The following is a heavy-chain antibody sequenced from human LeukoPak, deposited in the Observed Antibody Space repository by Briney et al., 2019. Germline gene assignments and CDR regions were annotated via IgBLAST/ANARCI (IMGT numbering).Heavy chain of an antibody. D-gene: IGHD1-14*01. Sequence: SVKVSCKASGFTFTSSAMQWVRQACGQRLEWIGWIVVGSGNTNYAQKFQERVTITRDMSTSTAYMELSSLRSEDTAVYYCAADNWDRMGYYYYGMDVWGQGTTVTVSS. CDR1: GFTFTSSA. CDR3: AADNWDRMGYYYYGMDV. CDR2: IVVGSGNT. J-gene: IGHJ6*02. V-gene: IGHV1-58*02.